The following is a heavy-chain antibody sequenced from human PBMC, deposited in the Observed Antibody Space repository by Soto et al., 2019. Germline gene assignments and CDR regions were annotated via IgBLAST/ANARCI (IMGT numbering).Heavy chain of an antibody. CDR1: GFTFNNYW. Sequence: GGSLRLSCAASGFTFNNYWMTWVRQPPGKGVEWVGNINEDGSKKYYVASIEGRFTISRDNAKDSLYLQMNSRRAEDTALYFCTRDLGFYTFDPWGQGTLVTVSS. CDR3: TRDLGFYTFDP. V-gene: IGHV3-7*01. CDR2: INEDGSKK. J-gene: IGHJ5*02. D-gene: IGHD3-3*01.